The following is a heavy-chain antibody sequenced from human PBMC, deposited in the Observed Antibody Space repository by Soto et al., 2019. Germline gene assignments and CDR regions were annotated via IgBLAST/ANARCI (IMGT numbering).Heavy chain of an antibody. CDR2: FDPEDGET. CDR1: GYTLTELS. CDR3: ATPLWRSSWAPH. D-gene: IGHD6-13*01. V-gene: IGHV1-24*01. Sequence: ASVKVSCKVSGYTLTELSMHWVRQAPGKGLEWMGGFDPEDGETIYAQKFQGRVTMTEDTSTDTAYMELSSLRSEDTAVYYCATPLWRSSWAPHWGQETLVNVSS. J-gene: IGHJ4*02.